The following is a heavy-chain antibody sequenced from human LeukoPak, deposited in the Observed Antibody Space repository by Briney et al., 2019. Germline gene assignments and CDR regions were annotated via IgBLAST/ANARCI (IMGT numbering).Heavy chain of an antibody. D-gene: IGHD3-9*01. J-gene: IGHJ6*02. CDR2: INSDGSST. V-gene: IGHV3-74*01. CDR1: GFTLSSYW. CDR3: SREYFDWSRNYYYGMDV. Sequence: PGGSLRLSCAASGFTLSSYWMHWVRQTPGKGPVWVSRINSDGSSTSYADSVKGRFTISRDNAKNTLYLQMNSLRAEDTAVYYCSREYFDWSRNYYYGMDVWGQGTTVTVSS.